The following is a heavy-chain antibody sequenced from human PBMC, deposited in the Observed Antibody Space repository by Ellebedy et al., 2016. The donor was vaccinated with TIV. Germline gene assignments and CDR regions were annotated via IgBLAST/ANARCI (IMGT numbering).Heavy chain of an antibody. D-gene: IGHD6-6*01. CDR2: TSAYNGNT. CDR1: GYTFTSYG. J-gene: IGHJ6*02. V-gene: IGHV1-18*01. CDR3: ARGVAARHTPLYYGMDV. Sequence: ASVKVSCKASGYTFTSYGISWVRQAPGQGLEWMGWTSAYNGNTNYAQKLQGRVTMTTDTSTSTAYMELRSLRSDDTAVYYCARGVAARHTPLYYGMDVWGQGTTVTVSS.